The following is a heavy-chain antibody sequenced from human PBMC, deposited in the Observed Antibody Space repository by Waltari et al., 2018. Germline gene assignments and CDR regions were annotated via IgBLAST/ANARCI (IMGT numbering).Heavy chain of an antibody. CDR3: ARVGATKTDY. D-gene: IGHD1-26*01. V-gene: IGHV1-2*06. Sequence: QVQLVQSGAEVQKPGASVKVSCKASGYIFTDNYMHWVRQAPGQGLEWMGRLNPKSGGTNYAQKFQGRVTMTRDTSISTAYMELSRLRSDDTAVYYCARVGATKTDYWGQGTLVTVSS. CDR1: GYIFTDNY. J-gene: IGHJ4*02. CDR2: LNPKSGGT.